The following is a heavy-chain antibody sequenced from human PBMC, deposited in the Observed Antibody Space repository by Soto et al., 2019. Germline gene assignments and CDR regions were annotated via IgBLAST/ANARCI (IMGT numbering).Heavy chain of an antibody. V-gene: IGHV3-48*01. CDR2: ISSSSSTI. Sequence: GGSLRLSCAASGFTFSSYSMNWVRQAPGKGLEWVSYISSSSSTIYYEDSVKGRFTISRDNAKNSLYLQMNSLRAEDTAVYYCARGGGSGDPYDYIWGSYRPFGYWGQGTLVTVSS. CDR1: GFTFSSYS. J-gene: IGHJ4*02. D-gene: IGHD3-16*02. CDR3: ARGGGSGDPYDYIWGSYRPFGY.